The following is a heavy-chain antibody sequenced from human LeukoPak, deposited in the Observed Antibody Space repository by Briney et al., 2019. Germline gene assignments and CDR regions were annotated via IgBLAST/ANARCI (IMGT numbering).Heavy chain of an antibody. V-gene: IGHV3-23*01. Sequence: GGSLRLSCAASGFTFSSYAMSWVRQAPGKGLEWVSAISGSGGSTYYADSVKGRFTISRDNSKNTLYLQMNSLRAEDTAVYYCAKDVFVVVVAATSDVYWGQGTLVTVSS. D-gene: IGHD2-15*01. CDR3: AKDVFVVVVAATSDVY. CDR1: GFTFSSYA. CDR2: ISGSGGST. J-gene: IGHJ4*02.